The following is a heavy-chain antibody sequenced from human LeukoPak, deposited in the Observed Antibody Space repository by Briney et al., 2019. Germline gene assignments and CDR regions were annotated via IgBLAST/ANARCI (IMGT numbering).Heavy chain of an antibody. D-gene: IGHD4-23*01. Sequence: GGSLRLSCAASGFTFSSYWMNWVRQAPGKGLVWVSRIASDGSSTTYXXXVKGRFSISRDNAKNTLYLQMNSLRVEDTAVYYCARGRPHGNDYWGQGTPVTVSS. J-gene: IGHJ4*02. CDR3: ARGRPHGNDY. CDR2: IASDGSST. V-gene: IGHV3-74*01. CDR1: GFTFSSYW.